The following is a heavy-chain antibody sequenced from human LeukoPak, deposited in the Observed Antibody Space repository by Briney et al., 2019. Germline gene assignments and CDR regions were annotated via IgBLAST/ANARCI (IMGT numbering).Heavy chain of an antibody. Sequence: PGGSLRLSCAAPGFTFSNAWRSWVRQAPGKGEEGVGRIKSKSDGGTTDYAAHVKGRFPISRDDSKNPLYLQMNSLKTEGTAVYYCTTGDWGQGTLVTVSS. V-gene: IGHV3-15*01. J-gene: IGHJ4*02. CDR2: IKSKSDGGTT. CDR1: GFTFSNAW. CDR3: TTGD.